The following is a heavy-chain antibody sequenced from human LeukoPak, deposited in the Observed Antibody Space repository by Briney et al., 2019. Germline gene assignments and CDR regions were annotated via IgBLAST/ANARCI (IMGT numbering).Heavy chain of an antibody. Sequence: GGSLRLSCAASGFIFNDYGLIWVRQAPGKGLEWVADISNDGGGTNYADFVKGRFTISRDNSKNTLFLQMNSLRAEDTALYYCAKGSSGYFVDLWGQGTLVTVSS. J-gene: IGHJ5*02. D-gene: IGHD3-22*01. CDR1: GFIFNDYG. V-gene: IGHV3-23*01. CDR2: ISNDGGGT. CDR3: AKGSSGYFVDL.